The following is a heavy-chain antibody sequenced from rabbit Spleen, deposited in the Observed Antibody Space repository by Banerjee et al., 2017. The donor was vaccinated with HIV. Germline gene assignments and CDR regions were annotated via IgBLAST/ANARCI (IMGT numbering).Heavy chain of an antibody. V-gene: IGHV1S40*01. CDR1: GFSFNSGYD. Sequence: QSLEESGGALVKPGASLTLTCKASGFSFNSGYDMCWVRQAPGKGLEWVACAYAGSSGGTYSATWAKGRFTISKTSSTTVTLQMNSPTAADTATYFCARDSATSFSTYGMDLGGQGTLVTVS. CDR2: AYAGSSGGT. D-gene: IGHD1-1*01. J-gene: IGHJ6*01. CDR3: ARDSATSFSTYGMDL.